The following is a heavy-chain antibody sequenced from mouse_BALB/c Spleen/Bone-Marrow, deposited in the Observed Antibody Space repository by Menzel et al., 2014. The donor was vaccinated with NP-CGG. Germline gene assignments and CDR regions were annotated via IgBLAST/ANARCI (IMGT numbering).Heavy chain of an antibody. V-gene: IGHV2-9*02. CDR2: IWAGGST. J-gene: IGHJ4*01. Sequence: VKLVESGPGLVAPSQSLSITCTVSGFSLTSSGVHWVRQPPGKGLEWLGVIWAGGSTNYNSPLMSRLSISKDNSKSQVFLKMNSLQTDDTAMYYCARDYYGSLYAMDYGGQGTSGTVSS. CDR1: GFSLTSSG. D-gene: IGHD1-1*01. CDR3: ARDYYGSLYAMDY.